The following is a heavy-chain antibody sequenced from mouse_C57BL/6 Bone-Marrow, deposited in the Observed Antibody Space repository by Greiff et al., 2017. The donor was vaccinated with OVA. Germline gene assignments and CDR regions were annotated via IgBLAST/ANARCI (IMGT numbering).Heavy chain of an antibody. CDR2: ISNGGGST. D-gene: IGHD1-1*02. V-gene: IGHV5-12*01. CDR1: GFTFSDYY. J-gene: IGHJ1*03. CDR3: ARHGGNYHYWYFDV. Sequence: DVKLVESGGGLVQPGGSLKLSCAASGFTFSDYYMYWVRQTPEKRLEWVAYISNGGGSTYYPDTVKGRFTISRENAKNTLDLQMSRLKSEDTAMYYCARHGGNYHYWYFDVWGTGTTVTVSS.